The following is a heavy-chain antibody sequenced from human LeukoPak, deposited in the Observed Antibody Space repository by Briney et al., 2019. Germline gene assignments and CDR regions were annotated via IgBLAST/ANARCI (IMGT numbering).Heavy chain of an antibody. J-gene: IGHJ4*02. CDR2: ICYSGST. CDR3: ARSLDYGGIGFDY. D-gene: IGHD4-23*01. Sequence: SETLSLTCTVSGGSISSGGYYWSWIRQHPGKGLEWIGYICYSGSTYYNPSLKSRVTISVDTSKNQSSLKLSSVTAADTAVYYCARSLDYGGIGFDYWGQGTLVTVSS. V-gene: IGHV4-31*03. CDR1: GGSISSGGYY.